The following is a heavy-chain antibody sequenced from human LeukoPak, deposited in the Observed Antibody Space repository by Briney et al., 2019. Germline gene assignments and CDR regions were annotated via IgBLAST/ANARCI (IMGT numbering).Heavy chain of an antibody. Sequence: AGSLRLSCAAYGFPFSNYGMKWVRHAQGQGLEWVSYISGSSTTIKYPDSMKGRFTSSRDNAKNSLYLQMNSLRDEDTAVYYCARSDGAYSDYWGQGTLVTVSS. D-gene: IGHD4-17*01. CDR2: ISGSSTTI. CDR1: GFPFSNYG. J-gene: IGHJ4*02. V-gene: IGHV3-48*02. CDR3: ARSDGAYSDY.